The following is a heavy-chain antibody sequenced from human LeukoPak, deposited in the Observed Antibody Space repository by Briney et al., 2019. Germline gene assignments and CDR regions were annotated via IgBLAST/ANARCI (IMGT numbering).Heavy chain of an antibody. D-gene: IGHD2-2*01. CDR1: GFTFSSYA. CDR3: AKEGGYCSSTSCYEDDYFDY. CDR2: ISGSGGST. V-gene: IGHV3-23*01. Sequence: PGGSLRLSCAASGFTFSSYAMSWVRQAPGKGLEWVSAISGSGGSTYYADSVKGRFTISRDNSKNTLYLQMNSLRAEDTAVYYCAKEGGYCSSTSCYEDDYFDYGGQGTLVTVSS. J-gene: IGHJ4*02.